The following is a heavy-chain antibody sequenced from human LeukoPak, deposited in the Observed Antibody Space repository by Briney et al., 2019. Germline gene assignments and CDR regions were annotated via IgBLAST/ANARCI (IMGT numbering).Heavy chain of an antibody. J-gene: IGHJ6*02. CDR2: IIPILGIA. Sequence: ASVKVSCKASGGTFSSYAISWVRQAPGQGVEWMGRIIPILGIANYAQKFQGRVTITADKSTSTAYMELSSLRSEDTAVYYCARDRADYYNGMDVWGQGTTVTVSS. D-gene: IGHD3-10*01. V-gene: IGHV1-69*04. CDR1: GGTFSSYA. CDR3: ARDRADYYNGMDV.